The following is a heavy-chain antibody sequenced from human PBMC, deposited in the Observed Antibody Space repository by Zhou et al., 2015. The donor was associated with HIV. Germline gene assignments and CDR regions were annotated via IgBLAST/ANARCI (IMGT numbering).Heavy chain of an antibody. CDR2: IIPIFGTA. CDR3: ARGWGHRQWLLGGVIWFDP. Sequence: QVQLVQSGAEVKKPGSSVKVSCKASGGTFSSYAVTWVRQAPGQGLEWMGGIIPIFGTANYAQKFQGRVTITADKSTNTAYMELSRLRSEDTAVYYCARGWGHRQWLLGGVIWFDPWGQGTLVTVSS. V-gene: IGHV1-69*06. D-gene: IGHD6-19*01. J-gene: IGHJ5*02. CDR1: GGTFSSYA.